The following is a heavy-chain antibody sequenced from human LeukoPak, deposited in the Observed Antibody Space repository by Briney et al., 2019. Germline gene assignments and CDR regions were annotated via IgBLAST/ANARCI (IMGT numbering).Heavy chain of an antibody. V-gene: IGHV1-2*02. Sequence: GASVKVSCKASGYTFTGYYMHWVRQAPGQGLEWMGWINPNSGGTNYAQKFQGRVTMTRDTSISTAYMELSRLRSDDTAVYYCARAPRYCSSTSCSITRFDPWGQGTLVTVSS. CDR3: ARAPRYCSSTSCSITRFDP. CDR2: INPNSGGT. CDR1: GYTFTGYY. J-gene: IGHJ5*02. D-gene: IGHD2-2*01.